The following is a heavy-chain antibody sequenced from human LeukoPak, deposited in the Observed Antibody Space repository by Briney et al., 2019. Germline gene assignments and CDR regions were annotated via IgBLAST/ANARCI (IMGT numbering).Heavy chain of an antibody. V-gene: IGHV1-2*02. CDR1: GYTFTGYY. Sequence: ASVKVSCKASGYTFTGYYMHWVRQAPGQGLEWMGWINPNSGGTNYAQKFQGRVTMTRDTSISTTYMELSRLRSDDTAVYYCALLNYYDSGQRENYWGQGTLVTVSS. D-gene: IGHD3-22*01. CDR3: ALLNYYDSGQRENY. J-gene: IGHJ4*02. CDR2: INPNSGGT.